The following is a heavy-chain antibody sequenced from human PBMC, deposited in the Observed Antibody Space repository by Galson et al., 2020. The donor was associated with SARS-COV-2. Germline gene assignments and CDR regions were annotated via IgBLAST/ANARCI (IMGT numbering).Heavy chain of an antibody. J-gene: IGHJ4*02. V-gene: IGHV3-33*06. Sequence: GESLKISCAASGFTFSSYDMHWVRQAPGKGLEWVAVIWYDGSNKYYADSVKGRFTISRDNSKNTLYLQMNSLRAEDTAVYYCAKDRGLYYFDYWGQGTLVTVSS. D-gene: IGHD2-8*01. CDR1: GFTFSSYD. CDR3: AKDRGLYYFDY. CDR2: IWYDGSNK.